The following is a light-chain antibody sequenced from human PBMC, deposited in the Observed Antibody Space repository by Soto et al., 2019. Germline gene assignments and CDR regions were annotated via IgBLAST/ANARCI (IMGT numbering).Light chain of an antibody. J-gene: IGLJ1*01. CDR1: SSDIGGYNS. CDR2: EVT. CDR3: SSYTRGNTYV. V-gene: IGLV2-14*01. Sequence: ALTQPASVSGSPGQSITISCTGTSSDIGGYNSVSWYQQHPRKAPKLMIYEVTNRPSGISNRFSGSKSGNTASLTISGLQAEDEADYYCSSYTRGNTYVFGTGTKVTVL.